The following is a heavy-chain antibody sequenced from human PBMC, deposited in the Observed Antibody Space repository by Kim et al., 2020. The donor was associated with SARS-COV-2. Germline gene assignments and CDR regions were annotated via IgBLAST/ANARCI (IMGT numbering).Heavy chain of an antibody. V-gene: IGHV3-20*04. CDR2: IDWNGAQK. J-gene: IGHJ6*02. CDR1: GFTFDNYH. CDR3: ARWGPYYYYAMDV. D-gene: IGHD3-16*01. Sequence: GGSLRLSCSVSGFTFDNYHMGWVRQAPGKGLEWVSGIDWNGAQKDYADSVRGRFSISRDNTKNSLYLQMNSLRADDTALYFCARWGPYYYYAMDVWGQG.